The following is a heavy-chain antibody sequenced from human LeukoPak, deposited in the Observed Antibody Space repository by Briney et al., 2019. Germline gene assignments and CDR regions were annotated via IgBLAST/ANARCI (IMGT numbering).Heavy chain of an antibody. V-gene: IGHV3-66*01. CDR2: IYSGGST. CDR1: GFTVRSNN. CDR3: ARDLPLGTYGMDV. D-gene: IGHD3-16*01. J-gene: IGHJ6*02. Sequence: PGGSLRLSCAASGFTVRSNNMSWVRQAPGKGLEWVSVIYSGGSTYYADSVKGRFTISRDNSKNTLYLQMNSLRAEDTAVYYCARDLPLGTYGMDVWGQGTTVTVSS.